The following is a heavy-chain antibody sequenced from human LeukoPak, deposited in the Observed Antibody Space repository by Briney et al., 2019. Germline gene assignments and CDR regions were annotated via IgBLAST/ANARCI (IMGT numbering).Heavy chain of an antibody. Sequence: GRSLRLSCAASGFTFSSYAMHWVRQAPGKGLEWVAVISYDGSNKYYADSVKGRFTISRDNSKNTLYLQMSSLRAEDTAVYYCAKSYGSGSASYRNWGQGTLVTVSS. V-gene: IGHV3-30-3*02. CDR2: ISYDGSNK. D-gene: IGHD3-10*01. CDR3: AKSYGSGSASYRN. J-gene: IGHJ4*02. CDR1: GFTFSSYA.